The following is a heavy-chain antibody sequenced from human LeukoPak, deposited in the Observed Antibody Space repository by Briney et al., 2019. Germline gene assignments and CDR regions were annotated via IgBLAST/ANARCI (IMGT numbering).Heavy chain of an antibody. V-gene: IGHV4-30-4*01. Sequence: SQTLSPTCTVSGGSISSGDYYWSWIRQPPGKGLEWIGYIYYSGSTNYNPSLKSRVTISVDTSKNQFSLKLSSVTAADTAVYYCARGPRTDHVDTAMVSGYFDYWGQGTLVTVSS. CDR3: ARGPRTDHVDTAMVSGYFDY. D-gene: IGHD5-18*01. CDR1: GGSISSGDYY. CDR2: IYYSGST. J-gene: IGHJ4*02.